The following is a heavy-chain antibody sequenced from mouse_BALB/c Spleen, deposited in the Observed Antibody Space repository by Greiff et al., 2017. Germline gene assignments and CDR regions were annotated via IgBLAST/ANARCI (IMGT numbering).Heavy chain of an antibody. CDR3: ARSGTDYAMDY. CDR1: GYTFSSYW. V-gene: IGHV1-9*01. J-gene: IGHJ4*01. Sequence: QVHVKQSGAELMKPGASVKISCKATGYTFSSYWIEWVKQRPGHGLEWIGEILPGSGSTNYNEKFKGKATFTADTSSNTAYMQLSSLTSEDSAVYYCARSGTDYAMDYWGQGTSVTVSS. CDR2: ILPGSGST. D-gene: IGHD4-1*01.